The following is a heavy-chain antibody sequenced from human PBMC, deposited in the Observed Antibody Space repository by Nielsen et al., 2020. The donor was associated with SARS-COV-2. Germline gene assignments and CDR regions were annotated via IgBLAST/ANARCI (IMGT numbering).Heavy chain of an antibody. CDR3: ARRMRGDYEFDY. J-gene: IGHJ4*02. V-gene: IGHV5-51*01. Sequence: GESLKISCKGFGYRFSSYWIGWVRQMPGKGLEWMGIIYLGDSDTRYSPSFEGQVTISADKSISTAYLQWSSLKASDTAMYYCARRMRGDYEFDYWGQGTLVTVSS. D-gene: IGHD4-17*01. CDR2: IYLGDSDT. CDR1: GYRFSSYW.